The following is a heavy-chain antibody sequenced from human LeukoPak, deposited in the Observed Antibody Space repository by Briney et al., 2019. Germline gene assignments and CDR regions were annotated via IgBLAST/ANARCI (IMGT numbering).Heavy chain of an antibody. D-gene: IGHD3-16*01. CDR3: AKGGESYYNYYYMDV. V-gene: IGHV3-23*01. CDR1: GFTFNSYV. J-gene: IGHJ6*03. CDR2: ISESGSST. Sequence: GGSLRLSCAASGFTFNSYVMTWVRQAPGKGQEWISAISESGSSTYYADSVKGRFTISRDNSKNTLYLEMNSLRAEDTAIYYCAKGGESYYNYYYMDVWGKGTTVSVSS.